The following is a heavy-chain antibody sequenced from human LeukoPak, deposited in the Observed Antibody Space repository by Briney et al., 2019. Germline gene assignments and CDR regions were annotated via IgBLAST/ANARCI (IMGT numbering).Heavy chain of an antibody. V-gene: IGHV3-23*01. CDR2: ISGSGENT. Sequence: GGSLRLSCAASGFTFSSYAMTWVRQAPGKGLEWVSTISGSGENTYYADSVKGRFTISRDNSKNTMYLQMDSLRAEDTAIYYCAKVGNYYYYGMDVWGQGTTVAVSS. CDR3: AKVGNYYYYGMDV. CDR1: GFTFSSYA. J-gene: IGHJ6*02. D-gene: IGHD1-1*01.